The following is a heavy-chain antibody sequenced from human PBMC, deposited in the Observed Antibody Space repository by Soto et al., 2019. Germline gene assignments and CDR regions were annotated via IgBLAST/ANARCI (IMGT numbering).Heavy chain of an antibody. V-gene: IGHV4-59*01. CDR1: GGSISSYY. CDR2: IYYSGST. CDR3: AGDYGDYGRFDP. D-gene: IGHD4-17*01. J-gene: IGHJ5*02. Sequence: ASETLSLTCTVSGGSISSYYWSWIRQPPGKGLEWIGYIYYSGSTNYSPSLKSRVTISVDTSKNQFSLKLSSVTAADTAVYYCAGDYGDYGRFDPWGQGTLVTVSS.